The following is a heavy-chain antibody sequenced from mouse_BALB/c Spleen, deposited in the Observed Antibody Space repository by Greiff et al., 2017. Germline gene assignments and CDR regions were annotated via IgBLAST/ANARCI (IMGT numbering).Heavy chain of an antibody. V-gene: IGHV5-6*01. CDR1: GFTFSSYG. Sequence: EVHLVESGGGLVKPGGSLKLSCAASGFTFSSYGMSWVRQTPDKRLEWVATISSGGSYTYYPDSVKGRFTISRDNAKNTLYLQMSSLKSEDTAMYYCASLSSYDAMDYWGQGTSVTVSS. CDR2: ISSGGSYT. CDR3: ASLSSYDAMDY. D-gene: IGHD1-1*01. J-gene: IGHJ4*01.